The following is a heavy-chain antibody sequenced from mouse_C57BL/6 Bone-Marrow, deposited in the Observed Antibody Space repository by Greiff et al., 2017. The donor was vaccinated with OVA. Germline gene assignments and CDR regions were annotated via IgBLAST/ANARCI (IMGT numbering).Heavy chain of an antibody. Sequence: QVQLQQSGPELVKPGASVKISCKASGYAFSSSWMNWVKQRPGKGLEWIGRIYPGDGDTNYNGKFKGKATLTADKSSSTAYMQLSSLTSEDSAVYFCLFITTVVATRYFDVWGTGTTVTVSS. CDR1: GYAFSSSW. CDR3: LFITTVVATRYFDV. CDR2: IYPGDGDT. J-gene: IGHJ1*03. V-gene: IGHV1-82*01. D-gene: IGHD1-1*01.